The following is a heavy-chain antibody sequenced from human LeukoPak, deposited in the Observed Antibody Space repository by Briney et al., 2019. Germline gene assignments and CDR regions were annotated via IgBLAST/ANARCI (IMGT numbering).Heavy chain of an antibody. Sequence: PGGSLRLSCAGSGFTFSDYYMTWIRQVPGKGLEWLSKISGDGSTVYYAESVKGRFTISRDNAKNSLFLQMHSLRAEDTAVYYCARAIHPLGLYYYYYYMDVWGKGTTVTVSS. V-gene: IGHV3-11*04. CDR3: ARAIHPLGLYYYYYYMDV. D-gene: IGHD3-10*01. J-gene: IGHJ6*03. CDR2: ISGDGSTV. CDR1: GFTFSDYY.